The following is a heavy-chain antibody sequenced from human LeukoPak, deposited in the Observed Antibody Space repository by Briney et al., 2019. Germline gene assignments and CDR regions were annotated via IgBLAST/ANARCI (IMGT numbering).Heavy chain of an antibody. Sequence: ASVKVSCKASGYTFTSYGISWVRQAPGQGLEWMGWISAYNGDTNYAQKLQGRVTMTTDTSTSTAYMELRSLRSDDTAVYYCAREDRHMNWFDPWGQGTLVTVSS. CDR2: ISAYNGDT. CDR1: GYTFTSYG. CDR3: AREDRHMNWFDP. V-gene: IGHV1-18*01. J-gene: IGHJ5*02.